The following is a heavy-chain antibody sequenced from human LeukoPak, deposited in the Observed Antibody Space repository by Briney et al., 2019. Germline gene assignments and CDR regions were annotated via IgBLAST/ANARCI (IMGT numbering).Heavy chain of an antibody. J-gene: IGHJ4*02. CDR2: INQDGSEK. V-gene: IGHV3-7*01. CDR1: GFTFSSYW. Sequence: PGGSLRLSCAVSGFTFSSYWISWARQAPGKGLEWVTNINQDGSEKYYVDSMKGRFTISRDNAKNSLYLQMNSLRGEDTAVYYCARDSSPLDYWGQGTLVTVSS. CDR3: ARDSSPLDY.